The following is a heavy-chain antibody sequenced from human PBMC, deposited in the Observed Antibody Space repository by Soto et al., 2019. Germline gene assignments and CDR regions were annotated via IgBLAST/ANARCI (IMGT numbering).Heavy chain of an antibody. V-gene: IGHV3-23*01. CDR1: GFTFSSYA. J-gene: IGHJ6*02. D-gene: IGHD3-22*01. Sequence: PGWSLRLSCAASGFTFSSYAMSWVRHAPGKGLKWVSSITGSGGSTYYADSVKGRFTVSRDNSKNTLYLQMNSLRAEDTAVYYCAREERFNSGYYYVSGDFYYHALNVWPHGTTVTVSS. CDR3: AREERFNSGYYYVSGDFYYHALNV. CDR2: ITGSGGST.